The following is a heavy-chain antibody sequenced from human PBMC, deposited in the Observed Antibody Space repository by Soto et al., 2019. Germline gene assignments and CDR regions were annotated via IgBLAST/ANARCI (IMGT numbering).Heavy chain of an antibody. V-gene: IGHV3-21*01. J-gene: IGHJ4*02. Sequence: GGSLRLSCAASGFTFSSYSMNWVRQAPGKGLEWVSSISSSSSYIYYADSVKGRFTISRDNAKNSLYLQMNSLRAEDTAVYYCARDPEYYGSGSYYNYWGQGTLVTVSS. D-gene: IGHD3-10*01. CDR2: ISSSSSYI. CDR1: GFTFSSYS. CDR3: ARDPEYYGSGSYYNY.